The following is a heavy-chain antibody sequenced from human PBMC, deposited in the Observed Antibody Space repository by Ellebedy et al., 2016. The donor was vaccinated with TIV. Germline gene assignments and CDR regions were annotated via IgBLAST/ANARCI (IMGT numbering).Heavy chain of an antibody. CDR1: GGSISSRNW. CDR3: ARDHSTGYSGYDYYYYYGMDV. Sequence: MPSETLSLTCALSGGSISSRNWWSWVRQPPGKGLEWIGEIYHSGSTNYNTSLKSRVTLSVDKSKNQFSLKLSSVTAAGTAVYYCARDHSTGYSGYDYYYYYGMDVWGQGTTVTVSS. CDR2: IYHSGST. V-gene: IGHV4-4*02. D-gene: IGHD5-12*01. J-gene: IGHJ6*02.